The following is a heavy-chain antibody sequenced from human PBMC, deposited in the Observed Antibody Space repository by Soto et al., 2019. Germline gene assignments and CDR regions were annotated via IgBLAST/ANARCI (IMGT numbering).Heavy chain of an antibody. Sequence: EVQLLESGGGLVEPGGSLRLSCAASGFTFRSYAMTWVRQAPGKGLEWVSYTGGGGVSTYYADSVKGRFTSSRDDSKNTLYLQMNSLRAEDTALYYCAKIVGGGSHQDAFDSWGQGTMVTVSS. J-gene: IGHJ3*02. CDR3: AKIVGGGSHQDAFDS. V-gene: IGHV3-23*01. CDR1: GFTFRSYA. D-gene: IGHD2-15*01. CDR2: TGGGGVST.